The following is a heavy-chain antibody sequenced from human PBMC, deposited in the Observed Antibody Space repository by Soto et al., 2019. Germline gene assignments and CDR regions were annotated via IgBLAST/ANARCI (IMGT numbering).Heavy chain of an antibody. D-gene: IGHD6-13*01. J-gene: IGHJ4*02. CDR2: ISSSSSTI. Sequence: EVQLVESGGGLVQPGGSLRLSCAASGFTFSSYSMNWVRQAPGKGLEWVSDISSSSSTIYYADSVKGRFTISRDNAKNSLDLQMNSLRDEDTAVYYCARAEAAAGPFDYWGQGTLVTVSS. CDR1: GFTFSSYS. V-gene: IGHV3-48*02. CDR3: ARAEAAAGPFDY.